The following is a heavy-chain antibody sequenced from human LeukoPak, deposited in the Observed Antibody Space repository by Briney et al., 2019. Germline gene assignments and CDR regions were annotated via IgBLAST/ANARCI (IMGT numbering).Heavy chain of an antibody. J-gene: IGHJ4*02. V-gene: IGHV4-59*01. Sequence: PSETLSLTCTVSGGSISSYYWSWIRQPPGKGLEWIGYIYYSGSTNYNPSLKSRVTTSVDTSKNQFSLKLSSVTAADTAVYYCARSDYGALDYWGQGTLVTVSS. D-gene: IGHD4-17*01. CDR1: GGSISSYY. CDR2: IYYSGST. CDR3: ARSDYGALDY.